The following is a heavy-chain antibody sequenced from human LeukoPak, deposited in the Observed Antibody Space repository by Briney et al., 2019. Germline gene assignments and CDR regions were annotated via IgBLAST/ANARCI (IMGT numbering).Heavy chain of an antibody. J-gene: IGHJ4*02. CDR3: AKVGDYGDYALDY. CDR1: GFTFSSYG. V-gene: IGHV3-30*18. D-gene: IGHD4-17*01. CDR2: ISYDGSYK. Sequence: GGSLRLSSAASGFTFSSYGMHWVRQAPGEGLEWVAVISYDGSYKYYADSVKGRFTISRDNSKNTLYLQMNSLRAEDTAVYYCAKVGDYGDYALDYWGQGTLVTASS.